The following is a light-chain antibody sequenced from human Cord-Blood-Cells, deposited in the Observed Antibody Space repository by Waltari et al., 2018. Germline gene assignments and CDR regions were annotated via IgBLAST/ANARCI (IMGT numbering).Light chain of an antibody. J-gene: IGKJ2*01. CDR2: WAS. CDR3: QQYYSTPLYT. V-gene: IGKV4-1*01. Sequence: IVMTQSPDSLAVSLGERATINCKSSQRVLYNSNNKNYLAWYQQKPGQPPKLLIYWASTRESGVPDRFSGSGSGTDFTLTISSLQAEDVAVYYCQQYYSTPLYTFGQGTKLEIK. CDR1: QRVLYNSNNKNY.